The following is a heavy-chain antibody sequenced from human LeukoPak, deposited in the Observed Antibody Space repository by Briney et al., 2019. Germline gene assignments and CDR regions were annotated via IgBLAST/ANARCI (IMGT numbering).Heavy chain of an antibody. V-gene: IGHV3-7*03. CDR2: IKKDGSEK. CDR3: AKETENVVVVAATRELDY. D-gene: IGHD2-15*01. J-gene: IGHJ4*02. CDR1: GFTFSSYW. Sequence: GGSLRLSCAVSGFTFSSYWMSWVRQAPGKGLEWVANIKKDGSEKYYVDSVKGRFTISRDNAKNTLYLQMSSLRAEDTAVYYCAKETENVVVVAATRELDYWGQGTLVTVSS.